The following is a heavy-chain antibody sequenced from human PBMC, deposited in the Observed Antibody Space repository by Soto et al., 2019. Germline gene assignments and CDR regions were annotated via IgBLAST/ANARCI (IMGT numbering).Heavy chain of an antibody. J-gene: IGHJ6*02. D-gene: IGHD6-13*01. CDR2: ISGSGDST. CDR3: AKDRDGAAAGPTKFYGMDV. CDR1: GSTFTSFA. V-gene: IGHV3-23*01. Sequence: EVQLLESGGGLVQPGGSLSLSCAASGSTFTSFALSWVPQAPGKGLEWFSVISGSGDSTYYADSVRGRFTISRDNSKNTLYLQMNSLRAEDTAVYYCAKDRDGAAAGPTKFYGMDVWGQGTTVTVSS.